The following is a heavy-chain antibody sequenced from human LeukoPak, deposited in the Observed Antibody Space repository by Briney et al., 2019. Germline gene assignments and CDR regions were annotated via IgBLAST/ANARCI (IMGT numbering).Heavy chain of an antibody. CDR3: EKDRIRRSGRDGYNFDAFDI. J-gene: IGHJ3*02. V-gene: IGHV3-23*01. D-gene: IGHD5-24*01. Sequence: QAGGSLRLSCAASGFTFSSYAMSWVRQAPGKGLEWVSSISGSCGSTYYADSVRCRFTISRDNSENTLYLQIHRMRAEDTGVYYCEKDRIRRSGRDGYNFDAFDIWGQGTMVTVSS. CDR1: GFTFSSYA. CDR2: ISGSCGST.